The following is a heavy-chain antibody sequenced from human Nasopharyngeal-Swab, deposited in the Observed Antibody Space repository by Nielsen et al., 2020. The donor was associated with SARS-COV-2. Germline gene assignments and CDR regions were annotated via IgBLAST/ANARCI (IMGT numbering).Heavy chain of an antibody. CDR2: ISYDGRNK. J-gene: IGHJ4*02. CDR1: GFTFSSYA. D-gene: IGHD1-26*01. CDR3: ARGGSGSYPFGD. V-gene: IGHV3-30*04. Sequence: GESLKISCAASGFTFSSYAIHWVRQAPGKGLEWVTFISYDGRNKYYADSVKGRFTISRDNSKNTLYLQMNSLRAEDTAVYYCARGGSGSYPFGDWGQGTLVTVSS.